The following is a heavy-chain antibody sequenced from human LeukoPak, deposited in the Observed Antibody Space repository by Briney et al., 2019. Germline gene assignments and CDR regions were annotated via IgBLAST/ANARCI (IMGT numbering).Heavy chain of an antibody. CDR2: IKQDGSEK. CDR1: GFTFSSYW. D-gene: IGHD5-12*01. Sequence: PGGSLRLSCAASGFTFSSYWMSWVRQAPGKGLEWVANIKQDGSEKYYVDSVKGRLTISRDNAENSLYLQMDSLRAEDTALYYCARGSGYSGYRGLPFDYWGQGTLVTVSS. V-gene: IGHV3-7*01. J-gene: IGHJ4*02. CDR3: ARGSGYSGYRGLPFDY.